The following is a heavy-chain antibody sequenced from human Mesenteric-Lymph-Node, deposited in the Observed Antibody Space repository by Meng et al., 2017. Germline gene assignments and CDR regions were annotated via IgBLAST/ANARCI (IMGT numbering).Heavy chain of an antibody. J-gene: IGHJ4*02. CDR3: ARQSGSWLLASPGVYY. V-gene: IGHV4-39*07. Sequence: SETLSLTCTVSGGSISSSSYYWGWIRQPPGKGLEWIGSIYYSGSTYYNPSLKSRVTISVDTSRNQFSLKLNSVTGPDTAVYYCARQSGSWLLASPGVYYWGQGTLVTVSS. CDR2: IYYSGST. D-gene: IGHD3-22*01. CDR1: GGSISSSSYY.